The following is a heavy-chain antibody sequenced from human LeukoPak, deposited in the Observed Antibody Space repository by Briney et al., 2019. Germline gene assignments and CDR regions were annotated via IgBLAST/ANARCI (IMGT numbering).Heavy chain of an antibody. CDR3: ARDVREALLWFGDSEVGLGY. CDR1: GYTFTGYY. J-gene: IGHJ4*02. D-gene: IGHD3-10*01. Sequence: ASVKVSFKASGYTFTGYYMHWVRQAPGQGLEWMGWINPNSGGTNYAQKFQGRVTMTRDTSISTAYMELSRLRSDDTAVYYCARDVREALLWFGDSEVGLGYWGQGTLVTVSS. V-gene: IGHV1-2*02. CDR2: INPNSGGT.